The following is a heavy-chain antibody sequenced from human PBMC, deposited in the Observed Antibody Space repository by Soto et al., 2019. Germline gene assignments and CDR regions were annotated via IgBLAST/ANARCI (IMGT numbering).Heavy chain of an antibody. D-gene: IGHD1-1*01. CDR1: GGTFSSYA. CDR3: ARDRVEMATTQFCHPYYCMDF. V-gene: IGHV1-69*13. CDR2: IIPIFGTA. J-gene: IGHJ6*02. Sequence: SVKVSCTASGGTFSSYAISWVRQAPGQGLEWMGGIIPIFGTANYAQKFQGRVTITADESTSTAYMELSSLRSEDTAVYYCARDRVEMATTQFCHPYYCMDFWGQGTTVTRSS.